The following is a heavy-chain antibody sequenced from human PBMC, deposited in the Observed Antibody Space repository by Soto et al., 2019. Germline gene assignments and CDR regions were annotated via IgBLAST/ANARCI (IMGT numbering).Heavy chain of an antibody. D-gene: IGHD3-3*01. CDR1: GFTFSNYA. Sequence: EVQLLESGGGLVQPGGSLRLSCAASGFTFSNYAMSWVHQAPGKGLEWVSTITGGGDSTYYADSVKGRFTFSGHNSKNTLHLQLNGRRAVDTDVYYCAKHLGYDFWSCYYEDYWGQGTLVTVYS. CDR3: AKHLGYDFWSCYYEDY. CDR2: ITGGGDST. J-gene: IGHJ4*02. V-gene: IGHV3-23*01.